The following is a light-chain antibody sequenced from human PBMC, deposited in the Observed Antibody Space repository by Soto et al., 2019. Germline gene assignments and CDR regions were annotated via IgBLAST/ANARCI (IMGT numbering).Light chain of an antibody. Sequence: EFVLTQSPGTLSFSPGERSTLTCMSSQSVSSSYLAWFQQKPGQAPRLLIYGASSRATGIPDRFSGSGSGTDFTLTISRLEPEDFAVYYCQQYGNAPFTFGPGTKVDIK. CDR2: GAS. CDR1: QSVSSSY. CDR3: QQYGNAPFT. J-gene: IGKJ3*01. V-gene: IGKV3-20*01.